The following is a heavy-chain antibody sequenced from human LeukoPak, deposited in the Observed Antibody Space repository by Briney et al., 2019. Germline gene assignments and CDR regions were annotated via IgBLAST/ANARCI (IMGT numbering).Heavy chain of an antibody. CDR1: GGSFSGYY. Sequence: KPSETLSLTCAVYGGSFSGYYWNWIRQPPGKGLEWIGEIDHSGNTNYNPSLKSRVTISVDTSKTQFSLELSSVTAADTAVYYCANVRGNWGLGSWGQGTLVTVSS. V-gene: IGHV4-34*01. CDR3: ANVRGNWGLGS. J-gene: IGHJ5*02. D-gene: IGHD7-27*01. CDR2: IDHSGNT.